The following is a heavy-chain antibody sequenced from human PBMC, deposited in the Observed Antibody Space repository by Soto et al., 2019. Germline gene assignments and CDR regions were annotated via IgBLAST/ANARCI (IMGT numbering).Heavy chain of an antibody. CDR3: ARGLATLPVFAFDV. CDR2: IYWSGDE. CDR1: GFSLSTSGVG. D-gene: IGHD6-6*01. V-gene: IGHV2-5*01. J-gene: IGHJ3*01. Sequence: QMTLKESGPTLVKPTQTLTLTCSFSGFSLSTSGVGVGWVRQPPGKALEWLALIYWSGDEHYWASLKSRLTITKATSKNQVVLIMTNMDPVDTATYYCARGLATLPVFAFDVWGQGTTVTVSS.